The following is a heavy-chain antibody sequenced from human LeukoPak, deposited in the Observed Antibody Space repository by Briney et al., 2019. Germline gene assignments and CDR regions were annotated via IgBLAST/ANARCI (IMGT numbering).Heavy chain of an antibody. V-gene: IGHV4-59*08. CDR2: IYYSGST. Sequence: SETLSLTCTVSGGSISSYYWSCIRQPPGKGLEWIGYIYYSGSTNYNPSLKSRVTISVDTSKNQFSLKLSSVTAADTAVYYCARLTSSSSGSSFDYWGQGTLVTVSS. CDR1: GGSISSYY. CDR3: ARLTSSSSGSSFDY. D-gene: IGHD6-13*01. J-gene: IGHJ4*02.